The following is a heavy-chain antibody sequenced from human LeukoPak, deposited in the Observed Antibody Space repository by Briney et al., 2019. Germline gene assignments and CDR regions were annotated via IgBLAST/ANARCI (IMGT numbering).Heavy chain of an antibody. CDR3: ARRGYYFGFDY. CDR2: INSDGSST. CDR1: GFTFSSYW. Sequence: GGSLRLSCAASGFTFSSYWMHWVRQAPGKGLVWVSRINSDGSSTSYADSAKGRFTISRDNAKNTLYLQMNSLRAEDTAVYYCARRGYYFGFDYWGQGTLVTVSS. J-gene: IGHJ4*02. D-gene: IGHD2/OR15-2a*01. V-gene: IGHV3-74*01.